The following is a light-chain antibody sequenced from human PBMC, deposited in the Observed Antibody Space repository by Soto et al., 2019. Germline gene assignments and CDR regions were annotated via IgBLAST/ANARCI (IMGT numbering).Light chain of an antibody. J-gene: IGKJ2*01. CDR2: AAS. V-gene: IGKV1-12*01. Sequence: DIQMTQSPSSVAASLGDSVTITCRASQDVQNWLAWYQHKPGQAPKLLVFAASSLQSGVPSRFSATGFGTDFTLIINSLQPEDFATYYCHQVKSFPKTFGQGTKL. CDR1: QDVQNW. CDR3: HQVKSFPKT.